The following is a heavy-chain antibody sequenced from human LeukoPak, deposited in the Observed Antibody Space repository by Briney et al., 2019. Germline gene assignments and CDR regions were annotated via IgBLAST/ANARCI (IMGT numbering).Heavy chain of an antibody. V-gene: IGHV3-9*01. CDR1: GFTFDDYA. J-gene: IGHJ4*02. CDR3: AKVVGYSSGWYKA. Sequence: PGGSLRLSCAASGFTFDDYAMHWVRQAPGQGLEWVSGISWNSGSMGYADSVKGRFTISRDNAKNSLYLQMNSLRAEDTALYYCAKVVGYSSGWYKAWGQGTLVTVSS. CDR2: ISWNSGSM. D-gene: IGHD6-19*01.